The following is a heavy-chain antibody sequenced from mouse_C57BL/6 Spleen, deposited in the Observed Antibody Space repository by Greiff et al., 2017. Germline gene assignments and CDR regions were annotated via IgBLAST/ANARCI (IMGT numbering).Heavy chain of an antibody. CDR3: ARDDSAGPFDY. CDR1: GFTFSDYY. V-gene: IGHV5-16*01. Sequence: EVMLVESEGGLVQPGSSMKLSCTASGFTFSDYYMAWVRQVPEKGLEWVANINSDGSSTYYLDSLKSRFIISRDNAKNILYLQMSSLKSEDTATYYCARDDSAGPFDYWGQGTTLTVSS. CDR2: INSDGSST. D-gene: IGHD3-2*02. J-gene: IGHJ2*01.